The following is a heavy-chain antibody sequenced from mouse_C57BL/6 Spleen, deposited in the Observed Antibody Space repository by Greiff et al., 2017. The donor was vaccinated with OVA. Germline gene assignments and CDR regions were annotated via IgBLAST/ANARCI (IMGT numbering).Heavy chain of an antibody. V-gene: IGHV1-5*01. Sequence: EVQVVESGTVLARPGASVKMSCKTSGYTFTSYWMHWVKQRPGQGLEWIGAIYPGNSDTSYNQKFKGKAKLTAVTSASTAYMELSSLTNEDSAVYYCTKKGYDYDEGFFDYWGQGTTLTVSS. CDR3: TKKGYDYDEGFFDY. CDR2: IYPGNSDT. D-gene: IGHD2-4*01. J-gene: IGHJ2*01. CDR1: GYTFTSYW.